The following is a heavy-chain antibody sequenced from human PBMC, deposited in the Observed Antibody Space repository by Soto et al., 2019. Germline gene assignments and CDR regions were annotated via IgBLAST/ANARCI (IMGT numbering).Heavy chain of an antibody. Sequence: GESLKISCKGSGYDFGTYWIAWVRQMPGTGLEWMGIIYPGDSDTRYSPSFQGQVTISADKSISTAYLQWSSLKASDTAMYYCAGGGVRGVITRTRDYYGMDVWGQGTTVTVSS. J-gene: IGHJ6*02. CDR2: IYPGDSDT. D-gene: IGHD3-10*01. CDR1: GYDFGTYW. V-gene: IGHV5-51*01. CDR3: AGGGVRGVITRTRDYYGMDV.